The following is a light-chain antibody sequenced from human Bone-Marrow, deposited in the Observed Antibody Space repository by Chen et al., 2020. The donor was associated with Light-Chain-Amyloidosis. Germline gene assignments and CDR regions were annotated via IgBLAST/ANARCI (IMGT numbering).Light chain of an antibody. Sequence: ELVLTQPPGTLSLSPGEGANLSCSASQTISSNYLTWYQQKFGQAPRLLIYGSSSRATGIPDRVTGSGSGTDFTLTINRLEPEDFAMYYCQQYGTSPLTFGGGTKVEIK. V-gene: IGKV3-20*01. CDR2: GSS. CDR3: QQYGTSPLT. CDR1: QTISSNY. J-gene: IGKJ4*01.